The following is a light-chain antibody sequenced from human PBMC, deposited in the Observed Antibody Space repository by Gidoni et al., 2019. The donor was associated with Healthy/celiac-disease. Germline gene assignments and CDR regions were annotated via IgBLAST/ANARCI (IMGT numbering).Light chain of an antibody. CDR3: QHQRA. J-gene: IGKJ1*01. CDR1: QSISSW. CDR2: KAS. Sequence: IQMTQSPSTLSASVGDRVTITCRASQSISSWLAWYQQKPGKAPKLLIYKASSLESGVPSRFSGSGSGTEFTLTISSLQPDDFATYYCQHQRAFGQGTKVEIK. V-gene: IGKV1-5*03.